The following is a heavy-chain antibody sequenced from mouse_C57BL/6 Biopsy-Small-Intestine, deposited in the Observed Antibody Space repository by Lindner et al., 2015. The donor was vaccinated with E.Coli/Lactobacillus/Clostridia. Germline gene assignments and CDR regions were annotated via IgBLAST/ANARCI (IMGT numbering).Heavy chain of an antibody. V-gene: IGHV1-72*04. CDR2: ITPNSGGT. CDR1: EYTFTDYY. D-gene: IGHD1-1*02. J-gene: IGHJ3*01. Sequence: SVKVSCKASEYTFTDYYMHWVRQAPGQGLEWMGWITPNSGGTTYAQKFQFRVTMTSDTSISTAFMELTRLRSDDTAVYYRARGPPRWEPLGMGAFDIWGQGTMVTVSS. CDR3: ARGPPRWEPLGMGAFDI.